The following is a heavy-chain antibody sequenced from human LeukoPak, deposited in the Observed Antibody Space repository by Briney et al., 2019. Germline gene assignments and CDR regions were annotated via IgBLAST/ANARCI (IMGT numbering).Heavy chain of an antibody. J-gene: IGHJ3*02. CDR3: ARDQSYDSSGSPDDAFDI. CDR2: ISGSGGST. CDR1: GFTFSSYA. Sequence: GGSLRLSRAASGFTFSSYAMSWVRQAPGKGLEWVSAISGSGGSTYYADSVKGRFTISRDNAKNSLYLQMNSLRAEDTAVHYCARDQSYDSSGSPDDAFDIWGQGTMVTVSS. D-gene: IGHD3-22*01. V-gene: IGHV3-23*01.